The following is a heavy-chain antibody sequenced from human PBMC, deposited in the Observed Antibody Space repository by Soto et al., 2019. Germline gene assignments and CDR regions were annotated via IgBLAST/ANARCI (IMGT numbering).Heavy chain of an antibody. D-gene: IGHD2-2*01. J-gene: IGHJ6*02. CDR3: ARHVPAAGYYSGRDV. Sequence: QVQLVQSGAEVKKPGSSVKVSCKASGGTFSSYAISWVRHAPGQGLEWMGGIIPIFGTATYAQRFQGRVTITADESQSTANMDLSSMRSEHTAVYSCARHVPAAGYYSGRDVWGQGATVTFSS. V-gene: IGHV1-69*12. CDR1: GGTFSSYA. CDR2: IIPIFGTA.